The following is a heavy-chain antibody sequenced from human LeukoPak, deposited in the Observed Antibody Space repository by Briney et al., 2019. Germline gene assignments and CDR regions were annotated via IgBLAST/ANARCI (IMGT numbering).Heavy chain of an antibody. V-gene: IGHV4-59*01. CDR2: IHYGGST. J-gene: IGHJ4*02. D-gene: IGHD7-27*01. CDR3: ARGTNWAFFDY. CDR1: GGSISGYY. Sequence: SETLSLTCIVSGGSISGYYWTWIRQPPGKGLEWIGYIHYGGSTNYNPSLKSRVTISVDTSKNQFSLKLSSVTAADTAVYYCARGTNWAFFDYWGQGTLVTVSS.